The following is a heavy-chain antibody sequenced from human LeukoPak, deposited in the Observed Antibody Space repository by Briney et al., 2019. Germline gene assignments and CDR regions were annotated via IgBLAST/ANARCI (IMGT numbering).Heavy chain of an antibody. D-gene: IGHD4-17*01. CDR2: IYYSGIT. J-gene: IGHJ4*02. Sequence: SETLSLTCTVSGGSISSYYWSWIRQPPGKGLEWIGWIYYSGITDYNPSPKTRVTTSVDTSKNQLSLRLRSVTAADTAVYYCASSPSSVTPFDYWGQGILVIVSS. V-gene: IGHV4-59*01. CDR1: GGSISSYY. CDR3: ASSPSSVTPFDY.